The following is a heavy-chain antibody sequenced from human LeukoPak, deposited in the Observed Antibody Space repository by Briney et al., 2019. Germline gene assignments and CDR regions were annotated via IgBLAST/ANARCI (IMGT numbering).Heavy chain of an antibody. CDR2: IYYSGNT. CDR3: ARDHGGYYFDY. CDR1: GGSIMNYY. D-gene: IGHD3-16*01. Sequence: PSETLSPTCTVSGGSIMNYYWSWFRQPPGKRLEWIGHIYYSGNTNYNPSLKSRVSISVDTSRNQFSLRLSSVTAADTAVYYCARDHGGYYFDYWGQGTLVTVSS. J-gene: IGHJ4*02. V-gene: IGHV4-59*01.